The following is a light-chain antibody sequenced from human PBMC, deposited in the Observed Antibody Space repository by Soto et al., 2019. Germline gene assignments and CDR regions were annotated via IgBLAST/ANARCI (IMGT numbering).Light chain of an antibody. Sequence: DIQMTQSPSSLSASVGDSVTITCRASQGINKFLAWFQQKPGTAPKSLISTASRLQSGVPSRFRGSGSGTHFTLTINILQPEDFATYYCQQYESFPLTFGGGTRVEIK. V-gene: IGKV1-16*01. CDR2: TAS. J-gene: IGKJ4*01. CDR1: QGINKF. CDR3: QQYESFPLT.